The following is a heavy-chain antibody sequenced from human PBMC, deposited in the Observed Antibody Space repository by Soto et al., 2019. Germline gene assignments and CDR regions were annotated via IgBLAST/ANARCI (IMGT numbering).Heavy chain of an antibody. J-gene: IGHJ3*02. CDR1: GGSISSSSYY. Sequence: SETLSLTCTVSGGSISSSSYYWAWVRQPPGRGLEWIGSISHVGSTYYNPSLRSRVTISVDTSRTRFSLNLSSVTAADTAVYYCASRLHLGELFGWPDAFDIWGQGTMVTVSS. CDR2: ISHVGST. D-gene: IGHD3-16*01. CDR3: ASRLHLGELFGWPDAFDI. V-gene: IGHV4-39*01.